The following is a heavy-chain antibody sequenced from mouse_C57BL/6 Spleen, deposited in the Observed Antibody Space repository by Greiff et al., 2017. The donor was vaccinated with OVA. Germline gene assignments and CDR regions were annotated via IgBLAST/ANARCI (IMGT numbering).Heavy chain of an antibody. CDR2: ISYSGST. J-gene: IGHJ2*01. D-gene: IGHD2-12*01. CDR1: GYSITSGYD. V-gene: IGHV3-1*01. Sequence: EVQLQQSGPGMVKPSQSLSLTCTVTGYSITSGYDWHWIRHFPGNKLEWMGYISYSGSTNYNPSLKSRISITHDTSKNHFFLKLNSVTTEDTATYYCARGDDGVDYWGQGTTLTVSS. CDR3: ARGDDGVDY.